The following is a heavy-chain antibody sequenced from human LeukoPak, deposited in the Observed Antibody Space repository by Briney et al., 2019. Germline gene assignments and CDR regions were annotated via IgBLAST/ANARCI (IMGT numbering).Heavy chain of an antibody. J-gene: IGHJ4*02. V-gene: IGHV4-59*01. CDR1: GGFISTYS. Sequence: SETLSLTCTVSGGFISTYSWSWIRQPPGKGLEWIGYIYYSGSINYNPSLKSRVAISVDMSKSQISLKLSSVTAADTAVYYCARDASSWHYFDSWGQGTLVTVSS. CDR3: ARDASSWHYFDS. CDR2: IYYSGSI. D-gene: IGHD6-13*01.